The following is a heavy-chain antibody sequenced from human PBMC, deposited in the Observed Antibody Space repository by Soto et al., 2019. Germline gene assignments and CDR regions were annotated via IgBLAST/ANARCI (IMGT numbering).Heavy chain of an antibody. D-gene: IGHD3-10*01. CDR2: IIPISGAA. V-gene: IGHV1-69*06. Sequence: AASVKVSCKASGGTFSNYVVNWVRQAPGQGLEWMGRIIPISGAANYAQKFQGRVTITADKSTSTSYMELRSLRSDDTAVYYCASSRSSGSYPELAMDVWGQGTTVTVSS. CDR1: GGTFSNYV. J-gene: IGHJ6*02. CDR3: ASSRSSGSYPELAMDV.